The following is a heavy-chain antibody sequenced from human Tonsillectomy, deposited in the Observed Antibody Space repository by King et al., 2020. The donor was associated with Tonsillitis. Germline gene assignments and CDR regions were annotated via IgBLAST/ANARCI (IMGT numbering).Heavy chain of an antibody. CDR1: GGSFSGYY. CDR3: AREGYGSGRVTFDY. Sequence: VQLQQWGAGLLKPSETLSLTCAVYGGSFSGYYWSWIRQPPGKGLEWIGEINHSGSTNYNPSLKSRVTISVDTSKNQFSLKLSSVTAADTAVNYCAREGYGSGRVTFDYWGQGTLVTVSS. D-gene: IGHD3-10*01. V-gene: IGHV4-34*01. CDR2: INHSGST. J-gene: IGHJ4*02.